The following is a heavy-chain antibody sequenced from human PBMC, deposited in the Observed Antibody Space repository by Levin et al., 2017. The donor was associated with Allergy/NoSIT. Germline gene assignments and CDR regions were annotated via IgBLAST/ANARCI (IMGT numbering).Heavy chain of an antibody. Sequence: PSETLSLTCSVSGGSTRLGGYYWGWIRQHPVKGLEWLGYIYYSGETFYNPSVESRLVISHDTSENPFSLKLTSLPAADTAVYYCVRAQTGYVSPFDFWGPGTLVTVSS. V-gene: IGHV4-31*03. D-gene: IGHD3-9*01. CDR1: GGSTRLGGYY. CDR2: IYYSGET. J-gene: IGHJ4*02. CDR3: VRAQTGYVSPFDF.